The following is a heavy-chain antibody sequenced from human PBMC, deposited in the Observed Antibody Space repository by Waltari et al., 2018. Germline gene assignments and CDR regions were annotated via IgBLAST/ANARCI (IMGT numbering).Heavy chain of an antibody. J-gene: IGHJ4*02. V-gene: IGHV3-23*01. CDR3: AKCEMYDSGWCAFFRY. D-gene: IGHD6-19*01. Sequence: DVRLSESGGGLAQPGGSLRLSCVASEFTLSNRAMSWVRQAPGEGVEWVSALVRSGFGTHYADSVKGRFAISRDNAKNTLYLQMNSLRAEDTAVYYCAKCEMYDSGWCAFFRYWGQGTLVTVSS. CDR2: LVRSGFGT. CDR1: EFTLSNRA.